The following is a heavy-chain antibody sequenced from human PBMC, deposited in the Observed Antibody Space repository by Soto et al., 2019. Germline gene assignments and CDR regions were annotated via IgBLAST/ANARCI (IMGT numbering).Heavy chain of an antibody. D-gene: IGHD3-16*01. J-gene: IGHJ4*02. Sequence: ASVKVSCKASGYTFTSYGISWVRQAPGQGLEWMGWISAYNGNTNYAQKLQGRVTMTTDTSTSTAYMELRSLRSDDTAVYYCARDTYYDYIWGSYSPGPPDYWGQGTLVTVSS. CDR1: GYTFTSYG. V-gene: IGHV1-18*01. CDR3: ARDTYYDYIWGSYSPGPPDY. CDR2: ISAYNGNT.